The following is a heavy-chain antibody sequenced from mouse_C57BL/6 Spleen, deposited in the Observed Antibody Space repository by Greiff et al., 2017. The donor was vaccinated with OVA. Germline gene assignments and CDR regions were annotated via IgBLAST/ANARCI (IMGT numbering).Heavy chain of an antibody. CDR3: ARYEDYGYIDY. Sequence: QVQLKQSGAELVRPGTSVKVSCKASGYAFTNYLIEWVKQRPGQGLEWIGVINPRSGGTNYNEKFKGKATLTADKSSSTAYMQLSSLTSEDSAVYFCARYEDYGYIDYWGQGTTLTVSS. V-gene: IGHV1-54*01. D-gene: IGHD2-4*01. CDR2: INPRSGGT. CDR1: GYAFTNYL. J-gene: IGHJ2*01.